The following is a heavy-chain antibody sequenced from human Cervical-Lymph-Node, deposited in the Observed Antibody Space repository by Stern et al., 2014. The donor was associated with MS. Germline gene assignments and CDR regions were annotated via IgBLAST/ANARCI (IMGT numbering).Heavy chain of an antibody. J-gene: IGHJ4*02. V-gene: IGHV3-53*01. CDR2: LDSGGHT. Sequence: EVQLVESGGTLIQPGGSLRLSCSASGFTVNSNYMTWVRQAPGKGLAWVSMLDSGGHTYYADSVKGRFTISRDNSRTTLYLQMDNLRAEDTAVYFCARDASGHTYWGQGTLVTVSS. CDR3: ARDASGHTY. CDR1: GFTVNSNY. D-gene: IGHD2-15*01.